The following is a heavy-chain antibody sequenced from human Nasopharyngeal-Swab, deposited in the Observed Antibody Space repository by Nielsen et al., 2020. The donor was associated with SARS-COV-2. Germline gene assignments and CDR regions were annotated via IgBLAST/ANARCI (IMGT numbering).Heavy chain of an antibody. J-gene: IGHJ4*02. CDR1: GGSISSYY. D-gene: IGHD3-10*01. CDR2: IYYSGST. CDR3: ARDTGFRELDY. Sequence: GSLRLSCTVSGGSISSYYWSWIRQPPGKGLEWIGYIYYSGSTNCNPSLKSRVTISVDTSKNQFSLKLSSVTAADTAVYYCARDTGFRELDYWGQGTLVTVSS. V-gene: IGHV4-59*01.